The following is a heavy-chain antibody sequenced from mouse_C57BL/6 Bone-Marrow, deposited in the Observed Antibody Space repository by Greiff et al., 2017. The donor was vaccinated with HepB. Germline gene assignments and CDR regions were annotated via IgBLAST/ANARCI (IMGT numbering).Heavy chain of an antibody. CDR3: ASSKVYYSICFYY. Sequence: QVQLQQPGAELVKPGASVKLSCKASGYTFTSYWMQWVKQRPGQGLEWIGEIDPSDSYTNYNQKFKGKATLTVDTSSSTAYMQLSSLTSEDSAVYYCASSKVYYSICFYYWGQGTTLTVSS. D-gene: IGHD2-5*01. V-gene: IGHV1-50*01. CDR2: IDPSDSYT. CDR1: GYTFTSYW. J-gene: IGHJ2*01.